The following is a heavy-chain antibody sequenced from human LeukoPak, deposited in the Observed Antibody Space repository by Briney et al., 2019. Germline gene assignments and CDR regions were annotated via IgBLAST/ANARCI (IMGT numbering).Heavy chain of an antibody. CDR1: GVSISSSYSH. Sequence: SETLSLTCTVSGVSISSSYSHWGWIRQPPGMGLEWIGSVSQSGSTYDNPSLKSRVTMSMDTSKNQFSVKMRAVTAADTAVYYCARSEINDYSRFWGQGILVTVSS. V-gene: IGHV4-39*07. CDR2: VSQSGST. D-gene: IGHD4-11*01. J-gene: IGHJ4*02. CDR3: ARSEINDYSRF.